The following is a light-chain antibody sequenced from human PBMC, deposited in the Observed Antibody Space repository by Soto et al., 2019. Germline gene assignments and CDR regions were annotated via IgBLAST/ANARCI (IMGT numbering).Light chain of an antibody. J-gene: IGLJ1*01. CDR1: SSDVAAYNF. CDR2: EVI. CDR3: CSLTTSHTYV. V-gene: IGLV2-14*03. Sequence: QSALTQPASVSGSPGQSITISCTGTSSDVAAYNFVSWYQQHPGEVPKLMIYEVIKRPSGVSNRYSGSKSGNSASLTISGLQADDEADYYCCSLTTSHTYVFGSGTKLTVL.